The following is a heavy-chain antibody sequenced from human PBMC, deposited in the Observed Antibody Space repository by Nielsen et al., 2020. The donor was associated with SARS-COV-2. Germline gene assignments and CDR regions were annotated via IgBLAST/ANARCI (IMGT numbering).Heavy chain of an antibody. V-gene: IGHV3-30*03. J-gene: IGHJ4*02. D-gene: IGHD6-25*01. CDR3: ASGAGAAGN. CDR1: GFTFSSYG. CDR2: ISYDGSNK. Sequence: GGSLRLSCAASGFTFSSYGMHWVRQAPGKGLEWVAVISYDGSNKYYADSVKGRFTISRDNSKNTLYLQMNSLRAEDTAVYYCASGAGAAGNWGQGTLVTVSS.